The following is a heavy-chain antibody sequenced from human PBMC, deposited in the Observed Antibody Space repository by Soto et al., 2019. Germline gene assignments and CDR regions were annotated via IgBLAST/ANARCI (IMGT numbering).Heavy chain of an antibody. Sequence: XETLSLTCGVSGDSISSSKWWTCVRQTPGNGLEWIGKIDHNGVANYNPSLEGRVTISKDISKNQISLKVTSVTAADSAVYYCARMNRDYYYYGMDVWGQGATVTVSS. J-gene: IGHJ6*02. CDR1: GDSISSSKW. CDR3: ARMNRDYYYYGMDV. V-gene: IGHV4-4*02. CDR2: IDHNGVA.